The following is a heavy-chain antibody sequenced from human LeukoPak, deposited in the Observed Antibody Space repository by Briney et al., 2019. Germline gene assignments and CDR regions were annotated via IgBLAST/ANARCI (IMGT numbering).Heavy chain of an antibody. V-gene: IGHV3-23*01. J-gene: IGHJ4*02. Sequence: HSGGSLRLSCAASGFTFSNYAMSWVRRAPGKGLEWVSAISGSGFDTFYTDSVKGRFTISRDNSKNTLYLQMHSLRAEDTAVYYCAKDRPGSFKDWGQGTLVTVSS. D-gene: IGHD3-10*01. CDR1: GFTFSNYA. CDR2: ISGSGFDT. CDR3: AKDRPGSFKD.